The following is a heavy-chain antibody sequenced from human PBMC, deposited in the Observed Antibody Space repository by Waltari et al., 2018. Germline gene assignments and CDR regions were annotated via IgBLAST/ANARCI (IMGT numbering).Heavy chain of an antibody. J-gene: IGHJ4*02. Sequence: EVQLVESGGGLVQPGGCLRLSCAASGFTLSSYWRRWVREAPGKGLEWVANIKQDGSEKYYVDSVKGRFTISRDNAKNSLYLQMNSLRAEDTAVYYCARGTLVQGVISYYFDYWGQGTLVTVSS. V-gene: IGHV3-7*01. CDR1: GFTLSSYW. D-gene: IGHD3-10*01. CDR3: ARGTLVQGVISYYFDY. CDR2: IKQDGSEK.